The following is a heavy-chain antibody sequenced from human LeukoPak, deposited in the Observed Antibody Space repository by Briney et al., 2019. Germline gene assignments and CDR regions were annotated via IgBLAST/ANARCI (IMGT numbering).Heavy chain of an antibody. Sequence: PGGSLRLSCAASGFTVSTNCMTWLRQAPGKGLEWGSTIYHGGTTYYADSVIGRVSISRHNSRNTLYLQMHSLRAEDTAVYYCARVDTVMGYDFVLWGQGTLVTVS. CDR2: IYHGGTT. V-gene: IGHV3-53*04. CDR3: ARVDTVMGYDFVL. D-gene: IGHD5-18*01. J-gene: IGHJ4*02. CDR1: GFTVSTNC.